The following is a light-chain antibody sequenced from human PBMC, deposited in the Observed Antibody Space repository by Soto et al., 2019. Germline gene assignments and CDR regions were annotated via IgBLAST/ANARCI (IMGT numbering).Light chain of an antibody. CDR3: QQYNNWPPRYT. CDR2: GAS. Sequence: EVVMTQSPATLSVSPGERATLSCRASQSISSNLAWYQRKPGQPPRLLIYGASTRATGIPARFSGSGSGTDFTLTISSLQSEDFAVYYCQQYNNWPPRYTFGQGTKLEIK. J-gene: IGKJ2*01. CDR1: QSISSN. V-gene: IGKV3-15*01.